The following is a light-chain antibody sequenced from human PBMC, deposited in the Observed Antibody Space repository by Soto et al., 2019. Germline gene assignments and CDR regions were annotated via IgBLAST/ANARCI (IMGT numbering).Light chain of an antibody. CDR1: QSIADE. CDR2: DAS. J-gene: IGKJ4*01. V-gene: IGKV3-11*01. Sequence: EIVLTQSPPTLSLSPGERATLSCGASQSIADELGWYQQKPGQAPRLLIYDASNRAPGIPDRFSGSGSGTDFTLTISSLEPEDFAVYYCQQRSRWPITFGGGTKVEIK. CDR3: QQRSRWPIT.